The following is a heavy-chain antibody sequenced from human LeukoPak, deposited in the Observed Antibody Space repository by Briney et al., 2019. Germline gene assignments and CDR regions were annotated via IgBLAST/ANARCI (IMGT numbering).Heavy chain of an antibody. CDR1: GGSISSSSYY. CDR2: IFYSGST. CDR3: ARPLYHYDSGGYFY. V-gene: IGHV4-39*01. J-gene: IGHJ4*02. Sequence: SETLSLTCSVCGGSISSSSYYWGWIRQPPGKGVEWIGSIFYSGSTYYNPSLKSRVPISVDTSKNQFSLKLTSVTPEDTAVYYCARPLYHYDSGGYFYWGQGTLVTVSS. D-gene: IGHD3-22*01.